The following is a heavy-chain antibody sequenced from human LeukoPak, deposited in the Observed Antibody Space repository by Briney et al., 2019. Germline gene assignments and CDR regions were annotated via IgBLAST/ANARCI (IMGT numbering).Heavy chain of an antibody. CDR1: GYTFTSYG. CDR2: ISAYNGNT. CDR3: ARHLGYCSSTSCYTLGYFDY. Sequence: ASVKVSCKASGYTFTSYGISWVRQAPGQGLEWMGWISAYNGNTNYAQKLQGRVTMTTDTSTSTAYMELRSLRSDDTAVYYCARHLGYCSSTSCYTLGYFDYWGQGTLVTVSS. J-gene: IGHJ4*02. D-gene: IGHD2-2*02. V-gene: IGHV1-18*01.